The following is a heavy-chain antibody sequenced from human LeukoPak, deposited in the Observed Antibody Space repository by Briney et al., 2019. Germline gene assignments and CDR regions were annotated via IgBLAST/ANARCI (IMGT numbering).Heavy chain of an antibody. CDR3: ARDQAAITTPLAWSFAL. D-gene: IGHD1-14*01. V-gene: IGHV1-69*05. Sequence: ASVNVSCKASGGTFSSYAISWVRQAPGQGLEWMGGIIPIFGTANYAQRFQGRVTITTDESTSTAYMELSSLRSEDTAVYYCARDQAAITTPLAWSFALWGRGTLVTVSS. J-gene: IGHJ2*01. CDR2: IIPIFGTA. CDR1: GGTFSSYA.